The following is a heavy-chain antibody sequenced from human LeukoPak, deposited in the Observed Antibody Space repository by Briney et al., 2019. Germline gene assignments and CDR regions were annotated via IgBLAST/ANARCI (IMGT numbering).Heavy chain of an antibody. D-gene: IGHD4-17*01. V-gene: IGHV3-7*03. Sequence: GGSLRLSCAGSGFTFSSYWMSWVRQAPGKGLEWVANIKQDGSEKYYVDSVKGRFTISRDNAKNSLYLQMNSLRAEDTAVYYCARGGSGDYDYWGQGTLVTVSS. CDR2: IKQDGSEK. CDR1: GFTFSSYW. CDR3: ARGGSGDYDY. J-gene: IGHJ4*02.